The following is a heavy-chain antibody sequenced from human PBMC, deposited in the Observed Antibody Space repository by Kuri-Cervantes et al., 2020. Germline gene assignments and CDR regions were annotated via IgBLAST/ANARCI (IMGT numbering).Heavy chain of an antibody. Sequence: ASVKVSCKASGYTFTSYDINWVRQATGQGLEWMGWMNPNSGNTGYAQKFQGRVTMTRNTSISTAYMELSSLRSEDTAVYYCARGRMVRGAKPLFRFDPWGQGTLVTVSS. V-gene: IGHV1-8*01. CDR1: GYTFTSYD. CDR2: MNPNSGNT. J-gene: IGHJ5*02. CDR3: ARGRMVRGAKPLFRFDP. D-gene: IGHD3-10*01.